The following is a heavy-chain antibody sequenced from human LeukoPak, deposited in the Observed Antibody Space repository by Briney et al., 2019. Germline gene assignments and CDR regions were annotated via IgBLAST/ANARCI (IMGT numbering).Heavy chain of an antibody. CDR1: GFTVSSNY. CDR2: IYSGGST. Sequence: SGGSLRRSCAASGFTVSSNYMSWVRQAPGKGLEWVSVIYSGGSTYYADSVKGRFTISRDNSKNTLYLQMNSLRAEDTAVYYCARAAEQWLLTFDYWGQGTLVTVPS. V-gene: IGHV3-53*01. J-gene: IGHJ4*02. CDR3: ARAAEQWLLTFDY. D-gene: IGHD6-19*01.